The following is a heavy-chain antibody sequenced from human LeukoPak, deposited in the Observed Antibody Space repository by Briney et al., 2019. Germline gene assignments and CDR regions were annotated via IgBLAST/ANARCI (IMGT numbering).Heavy chain of an antibody. J-gene: IGHJ6*03. CDR2: ISSSGSTI. Sequence: GGSLRLSCAASGFTFSDYYMSWVRQAPGKGLEWVSYISSSGSTIYYADSVKGRFTISRDNAKNSLYLQMNSLRAEDTAVYYCARVGGYCSSTSCHHMDVWGKGTTVTVSS. CDR1: GFTFSDYY. CDR3: ARVGGYCSSTSCHHMDV. D-gene: IGHD2-2*01. V-gene: IGHV3-11*01.